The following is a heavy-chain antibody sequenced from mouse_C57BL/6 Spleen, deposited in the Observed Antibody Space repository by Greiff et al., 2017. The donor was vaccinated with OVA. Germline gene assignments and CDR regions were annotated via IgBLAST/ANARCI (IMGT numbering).Heavy chain of an antibody. CDR2: INPNNGGT. J-gene: IGHJ4*01. Sequence: EVQLQQSGPELVKPGASVKIPCKAYGYTFTDYNMDWVKQSHGKSLEWIGDINPNNGGTIYNQKFKGKATVTVDKSSSTAYMELRSLTSEDTAVYYCARPLFHYAMDYWGQGTSVTVSS. V-gene: IGHV1-18*01. D-gene: IGHD6-1*01. CDR1: GYTFTDYN. CDR3: ARPLFHYAMDY.